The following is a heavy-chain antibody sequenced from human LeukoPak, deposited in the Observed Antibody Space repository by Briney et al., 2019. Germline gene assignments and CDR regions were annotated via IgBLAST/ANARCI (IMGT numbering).Heavy chain of an antibody. Sequence: SVKVSCKASGGTFSSYAISWVRQAPGQGLEWMGRIIPIFGTANYAQKFQGRVTITTDESTSTAYMELSSLRSEDTAVYYCARDGCSGGSCYSGTYYFDYWGQGTLVTVYS. V-gene: IGHV1-69*05. CDR3: ARDGCSGGSCYSGTYYFDY. CDR1: GGTFSSYA. D-gene: IGHD2-15*01. CDR2: IIPIFGTA. J-gene: IGHJ4*02.